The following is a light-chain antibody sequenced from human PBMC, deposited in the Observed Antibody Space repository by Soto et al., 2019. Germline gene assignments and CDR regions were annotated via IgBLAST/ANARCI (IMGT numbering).Light chain of an antibody. CDR2: GAS. V-gene: IGKV3-20*01. J-gene: IGKJ1*01. CDR1: QSVSSSY. CDR3: QQYGSSPSWT. Sequence: EIVLTQSPGTLSLSPGERATLSCSASQSVSSSYLAWYQQKPGQAPRLLISGASSRATVIPDKFSGSGSGTDFTLTISRLEPEDFALYYCQQYGSSPSWTFGQGTKVDIK.